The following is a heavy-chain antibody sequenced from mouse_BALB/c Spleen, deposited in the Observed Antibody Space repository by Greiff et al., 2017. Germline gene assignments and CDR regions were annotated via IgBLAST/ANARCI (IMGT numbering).Heavy chain of an antibody. CDR1: GFSLSRYS. V-gene: IGHV2-6-4*01. D-gene: IGHD1-1*01. CDR3: ARNDYGSSSWFAY. J-gene: IGHJ3*01. CDR2: IWGGGST. Sequence: VQVVESGPGLVAPSQSLSITCTVSGFSLSRYSVHWVRQPPGKGLEWLGMIWGGGSTDYNSALKSRLSISKDNSKSQVFLKMNSLQTDDTAMYYCARNDYGSSSWFAYWGQGTLVTVSA.